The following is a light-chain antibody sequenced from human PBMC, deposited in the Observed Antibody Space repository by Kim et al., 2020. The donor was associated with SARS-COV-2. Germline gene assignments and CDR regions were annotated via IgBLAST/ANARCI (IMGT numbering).Light chain of an antibody. CDR2: DAS. V-gene: IGKV1-5*01. Sequence: DIQMTQSPSTLSASVGDRVTITCRASQSISSWLAWYQQKPGKAPKLLIYDASSLESGVPSRFSGSGSGTEFTLTTSSLQPDDFATFYCQQYHSYSPTFGQGTKVDIK. CDR1: QSISSW. J-gene: IGKJ1*01. CDR3: QQYHSYSPT.